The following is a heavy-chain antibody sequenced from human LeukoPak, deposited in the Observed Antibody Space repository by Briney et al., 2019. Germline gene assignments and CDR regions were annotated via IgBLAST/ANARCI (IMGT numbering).Heavy chain of an antibody. V-gene: IGHV3-33*06. Sequence: GGSLRLSCAASGFTFSSYGMHWVRQAPGKGLEWVAVIWYDGSNKYYADSVKGRFTISRDNSKNTLHLQMNSLRAEDTAVYYCAKDRDGFDPWGQGTLVTVSS. CDR2: IWYDGSNK. CDR3: AKDRDGFDP. J-gene: IGHJ5*02. CDR1: GFTFSSYG. D-gene: IGHD2-21*02.